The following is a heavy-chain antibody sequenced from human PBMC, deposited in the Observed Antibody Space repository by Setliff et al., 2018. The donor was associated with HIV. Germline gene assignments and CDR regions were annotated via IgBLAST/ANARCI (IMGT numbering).Heavy chain of an antibody. CDR1: GYTFSSYD. CDR3: ARGAWYSSGWYSSRYMDV. J-gene: IGHJ6*03. V-gene: IGHV1-8*02. D-gene: IGHD6-19*01. CDR2: MNPNSGNT. Sequence: ASVKVSCKASGYTFSSYDIKWVRQATGQGLEWMGWMNPNSGNTGYAQKFQGRVTMTRSTSISTAYMELSSLRSDDTAVYYCARGAWYSSGWYSSRYMDVWGKGTTVTVSS.